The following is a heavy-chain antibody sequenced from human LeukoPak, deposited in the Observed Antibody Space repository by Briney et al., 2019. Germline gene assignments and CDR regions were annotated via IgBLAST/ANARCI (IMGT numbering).Heavy chain of an antibody. CDR2: INHSGST. D-gene: IGHD6-13*01. Sequence: PSETLSLTCAVYGGSFSGYYWSWIRQPPGKGLEWIGEINHSGSTNYNPSLKSRVTMSVDTSKNQFSLNLSSVTAADTAVYYCAREAEAAAGRGFDYWGQGTLVTVAS. CDR3: AREAEAAAGRGFDY. CDR1: GGSFSGYY. V-gene: IGHV4-34*01. J-gene: IGHJ4*02.